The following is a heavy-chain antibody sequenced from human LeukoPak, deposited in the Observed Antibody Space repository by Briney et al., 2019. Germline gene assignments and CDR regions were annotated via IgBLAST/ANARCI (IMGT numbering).Heavy chain of an antibody. J-gene: IGHJ4*02. CDR1: GFTFRNYG. V-gene: IGHV3-30*02. D-gene: IGHD1-26*01. CDR3: AEWELLPTADY. CDR2: ILYDGSKT. Sequence: GGSLRLSCAASGFTFRNYGIHWVRQAPGKGLEWVAFILYDGSKTYYADSVKGRFTISRDNSKNTLYLQMNSLRDDDTALYYCAEWELLPTADYWGQGSLVTVSS.